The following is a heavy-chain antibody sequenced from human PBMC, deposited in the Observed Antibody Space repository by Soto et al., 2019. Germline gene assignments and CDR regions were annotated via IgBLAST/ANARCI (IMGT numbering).Heavy chain of an antibody. J-gene: IGHJ4*02. CDR2: IWYDGSNK. CDR1: GFTFSSYG. CDR3: ARVENYYDSSGYYRYPASSDY. V-gene: IGHV3-33*01. D-gene: IGHD3-22*01. Sequence: GGSLRLSCAASGFTFSSYGMHWVRQAPCKGLEWVAVIWYDGSNKYYADSVKGRFTISRDNSKNTLYLQMNSLRAEDTAVYYCARVENYYDSSGYYRYPASSDYWGKGTLVTVSS.